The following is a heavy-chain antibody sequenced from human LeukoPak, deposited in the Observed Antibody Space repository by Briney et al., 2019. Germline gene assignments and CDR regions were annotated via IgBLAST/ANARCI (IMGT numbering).Heavy chain of an antibody. J-gene: IGHJ4*02. CDR2: ISSSGSTR. V-gene: IGHV3-48*03. CDR3: ARDPFRDYDSSGYFDY. CDR1: EFTFSHYE. D-gene: IGHD3-22*01. Sequence: GGSLRLSCATSEFTFSHYEMNWVRQAPGKGLEWVSYISSSGSTRYYADSVKGRFTISRYKAKNSLHLQMNSLRAEDTAVYYCARDPFRDYDSSGYFDYWGQGTPVTVSS.